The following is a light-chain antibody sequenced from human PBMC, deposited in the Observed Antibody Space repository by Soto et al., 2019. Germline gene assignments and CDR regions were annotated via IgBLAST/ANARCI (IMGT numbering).Light chain of an antibody. CDR2: GAS. J-gene: IGKJ1*01. CDR3: QQRSNWHPWT. CDR1: QSVSSSY. Sequence: EILLTQSPGTLSLSPGERGTLSCRASQSVSSSYLAWYQQKPGQATRLIIYGASSRANGIPDRFSGSGSGTDFTLTISSLEPEDFAFYYCQQRSNWHPWTFGQGTKVDIK. V-gene: IGKV3D-20*02.